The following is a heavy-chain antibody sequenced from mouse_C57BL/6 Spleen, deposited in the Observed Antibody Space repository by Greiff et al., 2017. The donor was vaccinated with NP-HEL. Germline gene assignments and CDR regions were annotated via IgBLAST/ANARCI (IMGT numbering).Heavy chain of an antibody. CDR1: GFTFSSYA. D-gene: IGHD1-1*01. V-gene: IGHV5-4*03. CDR2: ISDGGSYT. J-gene: IGHJ3*01. Sequence: EVMLVESGGGLVKPGGSLKLSCAASGFTFSSYAMSWVRQTPEKRLEWVATISDGGSYTYYPDNVKGRFPISRDNAKNNMYLQMSHLKSEDTAMDYCARGYGSSYTWFAYWGQGTLVTVSA. CDR3: ARGYGSSYTWFAY.